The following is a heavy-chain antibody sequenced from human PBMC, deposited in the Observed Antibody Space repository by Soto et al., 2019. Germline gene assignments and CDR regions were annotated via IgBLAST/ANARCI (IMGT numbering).Heavy chain of an antibody. CDR2: IYYSGST. J-gene: IGHJ4*02. Sequence: PSETLSLTCTVSGGSISSGDYYWSWIRQPPGKGLEWIGYIYYSGSTYYNPSLKSRVTISVDTSKNQFSLKLSSVTAADTAVYYCARVPGRGSSWYYDGYYFDYWGQGTLVTVSS. CDR1: GGSISSGDYY. D-gene: IGHD6-13*01. CDR3: ARVPGRGSSWYYDGYYFDY. V-gene: IGHV4-30-4*01.